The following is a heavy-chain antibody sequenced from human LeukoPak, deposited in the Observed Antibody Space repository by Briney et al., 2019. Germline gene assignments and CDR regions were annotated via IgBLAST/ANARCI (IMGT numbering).Heavy chain of an antibody. J-gene: IGHJ4*02. Sequence: GGSLRLSCAASGFTVSSNYMSWVRQAPGKGLEWVSVIYSGGSTYYADSVKGRFTISRDNSKNTLYLQMNSLRAEDTAVYYCARDLRDSDCSSTSCYSFGYWGQGTLVTVSS. CDR3: ARDLRDSDCSSTSCYSFGY. CDR1: GFTVSSNY. D-gene: IGHD2-2*01. CDR2: IYSGGST. V-gene: IGHV3-66*01.